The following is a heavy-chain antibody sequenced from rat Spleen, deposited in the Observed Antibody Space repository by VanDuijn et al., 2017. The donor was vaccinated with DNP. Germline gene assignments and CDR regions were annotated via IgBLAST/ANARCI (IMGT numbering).Heavy chain of an antibody. J-gene: IGHJ2*01. CDR3: ARSLAAVAPSGAMDV. CDR1: GFSLTSYH. V-gene: IGHV2-27*01. D-gene: IGHD1-3*01. Sequence: QVQLMESGPGLVQPSQTLSLTCTVSGFSLTSYHVHWVRQPPGQGLEWMGRIQSGGNTDYSSALKSRLRISRDTSKSQVFLKMNSVQTEDTAMYFCARSLAAVAPSGAMDVWGQGVMVTVSS. CDR2: IQSGGNT.